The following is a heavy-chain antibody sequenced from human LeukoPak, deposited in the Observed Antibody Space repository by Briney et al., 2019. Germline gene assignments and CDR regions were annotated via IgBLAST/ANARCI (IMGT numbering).Heavy chain of an antibody. CDR2: ISAQHGQT. CDR3: ARGSLWFGSKFDF. Sequence: ASVKVSCKTSGYSENFYGITWVRQVAGQGLEWMGWISAQHGQTEYAPNSQDRVTMTTDTYTNTAYMELRSLRSDDTAVYYCARGSLWFGSKFDFWGQGTLVTVSS. J-gene: IGHJ4*02. V-gene: IGHV1-18*01. D-gene: IGHD3-10*01. CDR1: GYSENFYG.